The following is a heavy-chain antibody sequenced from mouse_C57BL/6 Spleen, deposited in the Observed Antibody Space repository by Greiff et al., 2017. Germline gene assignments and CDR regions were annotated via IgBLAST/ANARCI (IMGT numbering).Heavy chain of an antibody. CDR1: GYTFTEYT. CDR2: FYPGSGSI. D-gene: IGHD1-1*01. CDR3: ARKGIHYYGSSSDWYFYV. V-gene: IGHV1-62-2*01. J-gene: IGHJ1*03. Sequence: QVQLKESGAELVKPGASVKMSCKASGYTFTEYTIHWVKQRSGQGLEWIGWFYPGSGSIKYNEKFKDKATLTADKSSSTVYMELSRLTSDDSAVYFCARKGIHYYGSSSDWYFYVWGTGTTVTVSS.